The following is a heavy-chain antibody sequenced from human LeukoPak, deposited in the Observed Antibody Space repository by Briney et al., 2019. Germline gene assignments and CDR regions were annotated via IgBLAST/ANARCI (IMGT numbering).Heavy chain of an antibody. J-gene: IGHJ4*02. D-gene: IGHD5-18*01. V-gene: IGHV3-30*04. CDR1: GFTFSSYA. CDR3: ARDSGGYSYGGFDY. CDR2: ISYDGSNK. Sequence: PGGSLRLSCAASGFTFSSYAMHWVRQAPGKGLEWVAVISYDGSNKYYADSVKGRFTISRDNSKNTLYLQMNSLRAEDTAVYYCARDSGGYSYGGFDYWGQGTLVTVPS.